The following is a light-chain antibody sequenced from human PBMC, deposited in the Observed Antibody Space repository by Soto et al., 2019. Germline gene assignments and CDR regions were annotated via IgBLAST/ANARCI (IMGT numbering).Light chain of an antibody. Sequence: EIVLTQSPGTLSLSPGERATLSCRASQSVSSSYLAWYQQKPGQAPRLLIYGASSRATGIPDRFSGSGSGTDFTLTISRLEPEDVAVYYCQQYGSSLITFGQGTRLESK. CDR3: QQYGSSLIT. V-gene: IGKV3-20*01. CDR1: QSVSSSY. CDR2: GAS. J-gene: IGKJ5*01.